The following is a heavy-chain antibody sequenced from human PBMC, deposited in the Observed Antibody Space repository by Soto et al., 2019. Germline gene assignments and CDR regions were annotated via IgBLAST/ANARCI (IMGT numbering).Heavy chain of an antibody. CDR2: IKSKTDGGTT. V-gene: IGHV3-15*07. J-gene: IGHJ4*02. D-gene: IGHD3-3*01. CDR3: TTEYDFGSGHT. CDR1: GFTFSNAW. Sequence: EVQLVESGGGLVKPGGSLRLSCAASGFTFSNAWMNWVRQAPGKGLEWVGRIKSKTDGGTTDYAAPVKGRFTISRDDSINTLYLQMNSLKTEDTALYYCTTEYDFGSGHTWGQGTLVTVSS.